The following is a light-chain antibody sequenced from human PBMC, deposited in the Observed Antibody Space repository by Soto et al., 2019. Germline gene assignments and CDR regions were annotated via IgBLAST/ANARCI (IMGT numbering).Light chain of an antibody. CDR2: SDN. J-gene: IGLJ3*02. Sequence: QSVLTQPPSVSGAPGQRVTISCTGSSSNIGAGYVVHWYQQLPGAAPKLLIFSDNNRFFGVPDRFSGSKSGTSASLAITGLQAEDEADYYCCSHAGGYTWVFGGGTKLTVL. CDR3: CSHAGGYTWV. V-gene: IGLV1-40*01. CDR1: SSNIGAGYV.